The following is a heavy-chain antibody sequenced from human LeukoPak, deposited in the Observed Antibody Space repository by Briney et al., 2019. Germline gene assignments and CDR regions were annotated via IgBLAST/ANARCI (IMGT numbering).Heavy chain of an antibody. V-gene: IGHV1-69*04. CDR1: GGTFSSYA. CDR2: IIPIFGIA. D-gene: IGHD1-26*01. J-gene: IGHJ5*02. CDR3: ARDLNEGRDP. Sequence: GSSVKVSCKASGGTFSSYAISWVRQAPGQGLEWMGRIIPIFGIANYAQKFQGRVTITAEKSTSTAYMELSSLRSEDTAVYYCARDLNEGRDPWGQGTLVTVSS.